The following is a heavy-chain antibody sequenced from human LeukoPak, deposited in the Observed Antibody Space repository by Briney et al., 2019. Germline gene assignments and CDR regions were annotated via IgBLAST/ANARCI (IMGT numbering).Heavy chain of an antibody. V-gene: IGHV3-21*01. J-gene: IGHJ4*02. CDR3: ASLNYDSSGYPTY. CDR2: ISSSSSYI. CDR1: GFTFSSYA. Sequence: GSLRLSCAASGFTFSSYAMSWVRQAPGKGLEWVSSISSSSSYIYYADSVKGRFTISRDNAKNSLYLQMNGLRAEDTAVYYCASLNYDSSGYPTYWGQGTLVTVSS. D-gene: IGHD3-22*01.